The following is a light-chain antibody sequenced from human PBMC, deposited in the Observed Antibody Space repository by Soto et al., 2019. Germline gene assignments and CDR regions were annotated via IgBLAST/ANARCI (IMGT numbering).Light chain of an antibody. Sequence: QSVLTQPASVSGSPGQSITISCTGTSSDVGGYNYVSWYQQHPGKAPKLMIYDVSNRPSGVSNRFSGSKSGNTASLTISGLQAEDEADYYCSSYTSSHTYVFGTGTRSPS. V-gene: IGLV2-14*01. CDR1: SSDVGGYNY. J-gene: IGLJ1*01. CDR2: DVS. CDR3: SSYTSSHTYV.